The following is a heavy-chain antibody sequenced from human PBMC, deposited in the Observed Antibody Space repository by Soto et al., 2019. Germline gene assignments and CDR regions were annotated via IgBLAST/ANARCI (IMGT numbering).Heavy chain of an antibody. CDR2: IYHTGTT. V-gene: IGHV4-4*02. CDR1: GASISSTYW. J-gene: IGHJ5*02. CDR3: ATLPPRIVVVMTDLPT. D-gene: IGHD2-15*01. Sequence: QLRESGPGLVKPSGTLSLTCFVSGASISSTYWWSWVRQTPGKRLEWIGQIYHTGTTSYNPSLQKRGIISLAQSNNQSSLRLTSMTAADTAVYYCATLPPRIVVVMTDLPTWGQGTLVTVSS.